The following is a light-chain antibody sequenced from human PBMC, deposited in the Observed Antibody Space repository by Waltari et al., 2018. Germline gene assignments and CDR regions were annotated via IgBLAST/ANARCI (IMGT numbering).Light chain of an antibody. J-gene: IGKJ5*01. CDR1: QSVSRSY. V-gene: IGKV3-20*01. CDR3: QQYGSSPIT. CDR2: GAS. Sequence: EIVLTQSPGTLSLSPGERATLSCRASQSVSRSYLAWDQQKPGQAPRPLIHGASSRATGIPDRFSGSGSGTDFTLTISRLEPEDFAVYYCQQYGSSPITFGQGTRLEIK.